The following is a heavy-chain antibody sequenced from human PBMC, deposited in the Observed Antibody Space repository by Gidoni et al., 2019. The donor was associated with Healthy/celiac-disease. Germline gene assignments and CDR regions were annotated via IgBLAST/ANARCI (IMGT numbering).Heavy chain of an antibody. V-gene: IGHV1-2*02. Sequence: QVQLVQSGAEVKKPGASVKVSCKASGYTFTGYYMHWVRQAPGQGLEWMGWINPNSGGTNYAQKFQGRVTMTRDTSISTAYMELSRLRSDDTAVYYCARAGLGDYVWGSYRAYGMDVWGQGTTVTVSS. J-gene: IGHJ6*02. CDR2: INPNSGGT. CDR3: ARAGLGDYVWGSYRAYGMDV. CDR1: GYTFTGYY. D-gene: IGHD3-16*02.